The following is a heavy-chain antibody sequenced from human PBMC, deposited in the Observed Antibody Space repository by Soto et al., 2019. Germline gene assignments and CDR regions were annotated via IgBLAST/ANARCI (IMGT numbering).Heavy chain of an antibody. CDR3: AKNGQPPYYYYGLDV. J-gene: IGHJ6*02. V-gene: IGHV1-18*01. Sequence: QGHLVQSGAEVKKPGASVKVSCKASGYTFTRYGISWVRQAPGQGLEWMGWISGYNGDTNYAQNLQDRVTMTIDTSTNTAYMELRSLTSDDTAVYYCAKNGQPPYYYYGLDVWGQGTTGTVSS. CDR1: GYTFTRYG. D-gene: IGHD2-8*01. CDR2: ISGYNGDT.